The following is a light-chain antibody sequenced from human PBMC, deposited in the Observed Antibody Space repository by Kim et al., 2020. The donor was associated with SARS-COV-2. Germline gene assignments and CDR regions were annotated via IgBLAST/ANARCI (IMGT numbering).Light chain of an antibody. V-gene: IGKV3-15*01. J-gene: IGKJ4*01. CDR3: QQYYNWPPVT. CDR1: QRISNK. Sequence: SPGERVTHSCRASQRISNKLAWNQQEPGQAPRLLTYGASTRATGIPARFSGSGSGTEFTLEISSLQSEDLAVYYCQQYYNWPPVTFGGGTKVDIK. CDR2: GAS.